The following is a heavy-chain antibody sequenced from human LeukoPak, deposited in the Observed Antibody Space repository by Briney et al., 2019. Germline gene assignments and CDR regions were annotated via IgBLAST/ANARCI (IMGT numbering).Heavy chain of an antibody. CDR2: ISGSGGTT. V-gene: IGHV3-23*01. Sequence: GGSLRLSCAASGFIFSSYAMSWVRQAPGKGLEWVSAISGSGGTTYYAVSVKGRFTISRDNSKNTLYLQMNSLRAEDTAVYYCAKGSPQGVVVVATTLYFDYWGQGTLVTVSS. J-gene: IGHJ4*02. CDR3: AKGSPQGVVVVATTLYFDY. CDR1: GFIFSSYA. D-gene: IGHD2-15*01.